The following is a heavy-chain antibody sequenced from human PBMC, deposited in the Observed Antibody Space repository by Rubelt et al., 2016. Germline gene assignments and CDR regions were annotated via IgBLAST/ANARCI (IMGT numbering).Heavy chain of an antibody. CDR1: GFTFSSYG. V-gene: IGHV3-30*03. D-gene: IGHD3-22*01. J-gene: IGHJ4*02. CDR2: ISYDGSNK. Sequence: GFTFSSYGMHWVRQAPGKGLEWVAVISYDGSNKYYADSVKGRFTISRDNSKNTLYLQMNSLRAEDTAVYYCARDHTSYYDSSGYFPHYWGQGTLVTVSS. CDR3: ARDHTSYYDSSGYFPHY.